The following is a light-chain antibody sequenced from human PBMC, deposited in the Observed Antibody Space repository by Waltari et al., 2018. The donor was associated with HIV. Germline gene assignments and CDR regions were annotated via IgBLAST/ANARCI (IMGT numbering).Light chain of an antibody. V-gene: IGLV1-44*01. Sequence: QSVRAQPPSASGTPGQRVTISCSGSTSNIGGNTVSWYQQLPGTAPKLLIYSNTERPSGFPDRFSGSTSGTSASLVISGLQPEDEADYYCAAWDDSLKGGAFGTGTKVTVL. CDR2: SNT. CDR1: TSNIGGNT. CDR3: AAWDDSLKGGA. J-gene: IGLJ1*01.